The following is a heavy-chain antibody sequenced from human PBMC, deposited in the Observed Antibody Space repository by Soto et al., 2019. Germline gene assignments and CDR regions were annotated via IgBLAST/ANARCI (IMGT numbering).Heavy chain of an antibody. V-gene: IGHV3-23*01. J-gene: IGHJ4*02. CDR1: GFTFSNYA. Sequence: EVQLLDSGGGLVQPGGSLRLSCAASGFTFSNYAMTWVRQGPGKGLEWVSGISGSGGRSYYADSVKGRFTISRDNSKRTLYLQMNSLRAEVTAVYYCAKAYFVWSSEQPYYFDYWGQGTLVTVSS. CDR2: ISGSGGRS. CDR3: AKAYFVWSSEQPYYFDY. D-gene: IGHD3-16*01.